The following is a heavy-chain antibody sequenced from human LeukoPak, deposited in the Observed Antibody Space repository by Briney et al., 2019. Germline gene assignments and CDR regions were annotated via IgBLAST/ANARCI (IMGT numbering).Heavy chain of an antibody. V-gene: IGHV5-51*01. Sequence: GESLKISCTGFEYNFTTYWIGWVRQMPGKGLEWMGIIYPGDSDTRYSPSFQGQVTISADKSISTAYLQWSSLKASDTAMYYCARHFTVGPFDYWGQGTLVTVSS. CDR2: IYPGDSDT. J-gene: IGHJ4*02. CDR1: EYNFTTYW. D-gene: IGHD1-26*01. CDR3: ARHFTVGPFDY.